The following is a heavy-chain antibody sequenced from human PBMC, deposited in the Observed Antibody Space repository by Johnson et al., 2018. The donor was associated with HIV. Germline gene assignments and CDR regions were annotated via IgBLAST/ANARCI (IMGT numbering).Heavy chain of an antibody. CDR1: RFTVSSNY. D-gene: IGHD2-15*01. Sequence: VQLVESGGGLIQPGGSLSLSCAASRFTVSSNYMSWVRQAPGKGLEWVSVIYSGGSTYYADSVKGRFTISRDNSKNKLYLQMISLRAEDTAVYYCARVALVVYAFDIWGQGTMVTVSS. J-gene: IGHJ3*02. CDR2: IYSGGST. CDR3: ARVALVVYAFDI. V-gene: IGHV3-66*03.